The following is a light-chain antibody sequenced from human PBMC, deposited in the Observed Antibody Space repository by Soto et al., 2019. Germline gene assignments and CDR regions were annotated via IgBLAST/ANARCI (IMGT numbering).Light chain of an antibody. CDR2: EVN. Sequence: QSALTQPASGSGSPGQSVTISCTGPRRDIGDSNFISWYQHSPGKAPRLLIYEVNNRPSGVSKRFSGSKAGNTASLTISGLLDDDEADYFCASFRSGTILVFGSGTKVTVL. V-gene: IGLV2-14*01. CDR3: ASFRSGTILV. CDR1: RRDIGDSNF. J-gene: IGLJ1*01.